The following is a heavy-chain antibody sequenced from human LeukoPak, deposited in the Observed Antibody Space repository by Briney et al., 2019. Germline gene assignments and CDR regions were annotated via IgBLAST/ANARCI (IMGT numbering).Heavy chain of an antibody. D-gene: IGHD2-15*01. J-gene: IGHJ4*02. V-gene: IGHV3-33*06. CDR2: IWYDGSNN. Sequence: GGALRLSCAASGFTFSSYGMLWVRQAPGTAMEGVAVIWYDGSNNYYADSLKGRFAISRDNSQNQLSLQMSSLTAADMATYYCAKGRGGSHYPGLDSWGQGTLVTVSS. CDR1: GFTFSSYG. CDR3: AKGRGGSHYPGLDS.